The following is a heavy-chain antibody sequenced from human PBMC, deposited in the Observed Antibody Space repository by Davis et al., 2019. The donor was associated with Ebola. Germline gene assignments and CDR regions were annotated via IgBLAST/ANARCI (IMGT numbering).Heavy chain of an antibody. CDR3: ARDRYEWDSIVVVAPVDI. CDR2: ISSSGSNI. Sequence: GESLKISCAASGFSFNDYYMTWIRQAPGKGLEWISYISSSGSNIYYADSVKGRFTVSRDNAKKSLYLQMNSLRAEDTALYYCARDRYEWDSIVVVAPVDIWGQGTVVTVSS. J-gene: IGHJ3*02. V-gene: IGHV3-11*04. CDR1: GFSFNDYY. D-gene: IGHD2-15*01.